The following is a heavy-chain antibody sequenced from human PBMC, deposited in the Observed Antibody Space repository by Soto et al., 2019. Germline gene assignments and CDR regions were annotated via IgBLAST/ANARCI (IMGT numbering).Heavy chain of an antibody. J-gene: IGHJ6*02. CDR1: GFTFSSYW. D-gene: IGHD6-6*01. CDR2: INSDGSST. Sequence: GALRLSCAASGFTFSSYWMHWVRQAPGKGLVWVSRINSDGSSTSYADSVKGRCTISRDNAKNTLYLQMNSLRAEDTAVYYCARVVEQLAQRYYYYYGMDVWGQGTPVTVSS. V-gene: IGHV3-74*01. CDR3: ARVVEQLAQRYYYYYGMDV.